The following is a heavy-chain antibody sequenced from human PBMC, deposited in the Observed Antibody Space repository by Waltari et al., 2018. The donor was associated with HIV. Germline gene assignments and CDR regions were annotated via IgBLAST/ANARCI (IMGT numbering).Heavy chain of an antibody. V-gene: IGHV4-39*07. J-gene: IGHJ5*02. CDR2: LSYSGST. Sequence: QLQLQESGPGLVKPSETLSLTCTVSGGSISSSSYFWDWIRQPPGKGLEWIGSLSYSGSTYYNPSLKSRVTISVDTSKNQFSLMLSSVTAADTAVYYCVRSIASRPNWFDPWGQGALVTVSS. CDR3: VRSIASRPNWFDP. D-gene: IGHD6-6*01. CDR1: GGSISSSSYF.